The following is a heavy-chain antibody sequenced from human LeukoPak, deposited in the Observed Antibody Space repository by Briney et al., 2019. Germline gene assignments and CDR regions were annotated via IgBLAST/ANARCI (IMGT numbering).Heavy chain of an antibody. V-gene: IGHV3-23*01. CDR3: AKDFGSAWSRLFY. CDR2: ISSSGSGGNT. CDR1: GFTFSSYS. J-gene: IGHJ4*02. D-gene: IGHD6-19*01. Sequence: GGSLRLSCAASGFTFSSYSMNWVRQAPGKGLEWVSGISSSGSGGNTYYADSVKGRFSISRDNSKNTLSLQMHTLRAEDTAVYFCAKDFGSAWSRLFYWGQGTLVTVSS.